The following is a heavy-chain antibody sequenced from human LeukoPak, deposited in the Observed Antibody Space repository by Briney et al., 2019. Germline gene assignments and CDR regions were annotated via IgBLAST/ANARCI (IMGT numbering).Heavy chain of an antibody. CDR1: GSSFTSYW. V-gene: IGHV5-51*01. Sequence: GASLKISCQGSGSSFTSYWIGWVRALPGKGLEWVGIIYPGDSDTRYSPSFQGQVTISADKSISTAYLQWSSLKASDTAMYYCARSMTTVTANWFDPWGQGTLVTVSS. J-gene: IGHJ5*02. CDR2: IYPGDSDT. D-gene: IGHD4-17*01. CDR3: ARSMTTVTANWFDP.